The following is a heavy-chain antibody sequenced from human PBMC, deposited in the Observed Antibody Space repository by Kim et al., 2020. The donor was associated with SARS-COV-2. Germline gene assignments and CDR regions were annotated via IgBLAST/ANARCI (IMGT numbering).Heavy chain of an antibody. CDR2: IDWDDDK. D-gene: IGHD2-15*01. V-gene: IGHV2-70*11. CDR1: GFSLSTSGMC. J-gene: IGHJ3*02. CDR3: ARMPATLLAFDI. Sequence: SGPTLVNPTQTLTLTCTFSGFSLSTSGMCVSWIRQPPGKALGWLARIDWDDDKYYSTSLRTRLTISKDTSKNQVVLTMTNMDPVDTATYYCARMPATLLAFDIWGQGTMVTVSS.